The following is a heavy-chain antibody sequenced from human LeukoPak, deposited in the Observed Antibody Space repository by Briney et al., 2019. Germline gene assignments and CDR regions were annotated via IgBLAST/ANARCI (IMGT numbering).Heavy chain of an antibody. D-gene: IGHD1-26*01. CDR3: ALGNKAGSAFDI. Sequence: GGSLRLSCAASGFTFSSYAMSWVRQAPGKGLEWVSYISSSGSTIYYADSVKGRFTISRDNAKNSLYLQMNSLRAEDTAVYYCALGNKAGSAFDIWGQGTMVTVSS. V-gene: IGHV3-48*04. CDR1: GFTFSSYA. J-gene: IGHJ3*02. CDR2: ISSSGSTI.